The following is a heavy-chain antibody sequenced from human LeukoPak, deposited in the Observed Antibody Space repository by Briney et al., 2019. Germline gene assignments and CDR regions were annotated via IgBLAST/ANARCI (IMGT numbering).Heavy chain of an antibody. CDR1: GGSISSYY. D-gene: IGHD4-17*01. Sequence: SETLSLTCTVSGGSISSYYWSWIRQPAGKGLEWIGRIYSSGSTNYNPSLKSRVTMSVDTSKNQFSLKVTSVTAADTAVYYCARADGDYNWFDPWGQGTLVTVSS. CDR2: IYSSGST. J-gene: IGHJ5*02. V-gene: IGHV4-4*07. CDR3: ARADGDYNWFDP.